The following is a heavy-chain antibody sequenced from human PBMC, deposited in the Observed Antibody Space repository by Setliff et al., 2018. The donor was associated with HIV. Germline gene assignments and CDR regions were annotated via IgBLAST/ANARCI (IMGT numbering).Heavy chain of an antibody. J-gene: IGHJ4*02. Sequence: PSETLSLTCTVSGGSISTRTYYWGWVRQPPGKGLEWIGSIYYSGSIYYNPSLKSRVTISVATSENQISPNLNSATAADTAVYYCARKQWLGAAFDYWGQGTPVTVSS. D-gene: IGHD6-19*01. CDR1: GGSISTRTYY. CDR3: ARKQWLGAAFDY. V-gene: IGHV4-39*01. CDR2: IYYSGSI.